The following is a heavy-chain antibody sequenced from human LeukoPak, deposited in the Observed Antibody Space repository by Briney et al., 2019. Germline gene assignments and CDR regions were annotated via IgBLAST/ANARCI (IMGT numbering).Heavy chain of an antibody. CDR2: INPSGGST. CDR1: GYTSTSYY. Sequence: ASVKVSCKASGYTSTSYYMHWVRQAPGQGLEWRGIINPSGGSTSYAQKFQGRVTMTRDTSTSTVYMELSSLRSEDTAVYYCARDFGGTAMRPNELNYWGQGTLVTVSS. CDR3: ARDFGGTAMRPNELNY. V-gene: IGHV1-46*01. D-gene: IGHD5-18*01. J-gene: IGHJ4*02.